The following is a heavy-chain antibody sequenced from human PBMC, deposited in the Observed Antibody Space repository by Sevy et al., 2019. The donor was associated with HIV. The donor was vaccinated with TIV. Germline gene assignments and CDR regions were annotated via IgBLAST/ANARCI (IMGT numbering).Heavy chain of an antibody. V-gene: IGHV3-53*01. CDR3: ARETLSGYNV. CDR1: GFSVSTNY. CDR2: IYSGGNT. Sequence: GGSLRLSCVVSGFSVSTNYVSWVRQAPGKGLEWVSAIYSGGNTYYAHSVKGGFTIFRDNSKNTVYLQINGLRAEDTAFYYCARETLSGYNVWGQGTLVTVSS. J-gene: IGHJ4*02. D-gene: IGHD5-12*01.